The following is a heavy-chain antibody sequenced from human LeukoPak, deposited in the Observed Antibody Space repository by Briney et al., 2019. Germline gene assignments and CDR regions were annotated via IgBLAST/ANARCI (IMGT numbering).Heavy chain of an antibody. Sequence: SETLSLTCTVSGGSISAYYWNWIRQPPGKGLEWIGYIYYSRSTNYNPSLRSRVTMSVDTSKNQFSLNLSSVTAADTAVYYCARVASWPTGTDYWGQGTLVTVSS. CDR3: ARVASWPTGTDY. CDR2: IYYSRST. J-gene: IGHJ4*02. CDR1: GGSISAYY. D-gene: IGHD1-1*01. V-gene: IGHV4-59*01.